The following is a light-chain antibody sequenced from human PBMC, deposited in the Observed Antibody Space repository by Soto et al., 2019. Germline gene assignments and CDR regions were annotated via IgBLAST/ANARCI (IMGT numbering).Light chain of an antibody. J-gene: IGKJ2*01. CDR2: GAS. Sequence: EIVLTQSPGTLSLSPGERATLSCRASQSVSSSYLAWYQQKPGQAPRLLIYGASSRATSIPDRFSGSGSGTDFTLTISRLEPEDCAVYYCKQYGSSPPYTFGQGTKREIK. CDR1: QSVSSSY. V-gene: IGKV3-20*01. CDR3: KQYGSSPPYT.